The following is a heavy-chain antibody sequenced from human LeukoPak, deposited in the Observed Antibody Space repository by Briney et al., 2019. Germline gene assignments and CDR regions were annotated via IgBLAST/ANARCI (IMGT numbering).Heavy chain of an antibody. CDR3: ATGGMVRGVIIRLVDYFDY. V-gene: IGHV1-24*01. D-gene: IGHD3-10*01. Sequence: ASVTVSFTAAGYTLTVLSMHWVRQAPGKGLEWVGGFDPEDGGRIYAQKFQGRVTMTEDTSTDTAYMELSSLRSEDTAVYYCATGGMVRGVIIRLVDYFDYWGQGTLVAVSS. CDR1: GYTLTVLS. CDR2: FDPEDGGR. J-gene: IGHJ4*02.